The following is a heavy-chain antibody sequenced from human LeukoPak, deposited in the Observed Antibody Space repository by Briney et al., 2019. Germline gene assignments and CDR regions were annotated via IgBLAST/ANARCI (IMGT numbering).Heavy chain of an antibody. CDR1: GGSISSSNW. CDR2: IYHSGST. V-gene: IGHV4-4*02. CDR3: ARGKDYYDSSGEFDY. J-gene: IGHJ4*02. D-gene: IGHD3-22*01. Sequence: SGTLSLTCAVSGGSISSSNWWSWVRQPPGKGLEWIGEIYHSGSTNYNPSLKSRVTISVDKSKNQFSLKLSSVTAADTAVYYCARGKDYYDSSGEFDYWGQGTLVTVSS.